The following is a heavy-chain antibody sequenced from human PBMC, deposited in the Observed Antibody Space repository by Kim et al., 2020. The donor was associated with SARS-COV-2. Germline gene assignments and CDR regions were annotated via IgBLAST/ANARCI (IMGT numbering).Heavy chain of an antibody. Sequence: SETLSLTCAVYGGPFSGYNWNWIRQPPGKGLVWIGEINHSGSTNYNPSLKSRVTISVDTSKNQFSLKLRSVTAADTAVYYCARAQLRYFDWSPTSDYFDYWSQGTLVTVSS. V-gene: IGHV4-34*01. J-gene: IGHJ4*02. CDR3: ARAQLRYFDWSPTSDYFDY. CDR2: INHSGST. CDR1: GGPFSGYN. D-gene: IGHD3-9*01.